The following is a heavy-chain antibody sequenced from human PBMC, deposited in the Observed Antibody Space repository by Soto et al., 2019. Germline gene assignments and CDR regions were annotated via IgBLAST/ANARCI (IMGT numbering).Heavy chain of an antibody. D-gene: IGHD2-15*01. CDR3: AWGGGSYHYYYYGMDV. CDR2: IIPIFGTA. V-gene: IGHV1-69*01. CDR1: GGTFSSYA. Sequence: QVQLVQSGAEVKKPGSSVKVSCKASGGTFSSYAISWVRQAPGQGLEWMGGIIPIFGTANYAHKFQGRVIPIFGTTKQATKFQGRGTITADESTSTAYMELSSLRSEDTAVYYCAWGGGSYHYYYYGMDVWGQGTTVTVSS. J-gene: IGHJ6*02.